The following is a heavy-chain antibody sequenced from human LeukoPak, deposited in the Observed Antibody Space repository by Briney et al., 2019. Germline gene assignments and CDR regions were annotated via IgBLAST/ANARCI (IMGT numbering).Heavy chain of an antibody. CDR1: GGSISSGGYY. CDR2: IYDSGST. V-gene: IGHV4-30-4*08. Sequence: SETLSLTCTVSGGSISSGGYYWSWIRQHPGKGLEWIGYIYDSGSTYYNPSLKSRITISVDTSENRFSLKLSSVTATDTAVYYCARDCSGGSCYGAFDIWGQGTMVTVSS. J-gene: IGHJ3*02. D-gene: IGHD2-15*01. CDR3: ARDCSGGSCYGAFDI.